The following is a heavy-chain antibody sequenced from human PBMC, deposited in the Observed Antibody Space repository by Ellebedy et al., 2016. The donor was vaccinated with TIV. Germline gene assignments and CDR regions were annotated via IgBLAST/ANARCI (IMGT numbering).Heavy chain of an antibody. J-gene: IGHJ4*02. CDR1: GYTFTGYY. CDR2: INPNSGGT. Sequence: ASVKVSCKASGYTFTGYYMHWVRQAPGQGLEWMGWINPNSGGTNYAQKFQGRVTMTRDTSISTAYMELSSLKASDTAMYYCARHRDYYFDYWGQGTLVTVST. V-gene: IGHV1-2*02. CDR3: ARHRDYYFDY.